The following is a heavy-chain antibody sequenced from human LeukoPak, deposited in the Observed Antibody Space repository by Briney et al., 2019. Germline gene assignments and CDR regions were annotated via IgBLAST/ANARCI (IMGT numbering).Heavy chain of an antibody. V-gene: IGHV4-59*08. Sequence: SETLSLTCTVSGGSISSHYWSWIRQPPGEGLEWIGYIYYSGSTNYNPSLKSRVTISVDTSKNQFSLKLSSVTAADTAVYYCACARKVVSWFDPWGQGTLVTVSS. CDR1: GGSISSHY. D-gene: IGHD4-23*01. J-gene: IGHJ5*02. CDR2: IYYSGST. CDR3: ACARKVVSWFDP.